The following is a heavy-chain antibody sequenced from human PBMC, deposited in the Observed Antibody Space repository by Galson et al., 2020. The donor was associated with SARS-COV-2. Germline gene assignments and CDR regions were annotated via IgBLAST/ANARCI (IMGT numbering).Heavy chain of an antibody. Sequence: ASVKVSCKASGYTFTSYDINWVRQATGQGLEWMGWMNPNSGNTGYAQKFQGRVTMTRNTSISTAYMELSSLRSEDTAVYYCARDGASRSCSGGSCYSDGMDVWGQGTTVTVSS. J-gene: IGHJ6*02. CDR2: MNPNSGNT. CDR3: ARDGASRSCSGGSCYSDGMDV. CDR1: GYTFTSYD. D-gene: IGHD2-15*01. V-gene: IGHV1-8*01.